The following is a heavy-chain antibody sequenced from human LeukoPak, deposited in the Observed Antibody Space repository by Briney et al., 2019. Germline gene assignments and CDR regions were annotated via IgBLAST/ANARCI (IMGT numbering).Heavy chain of an antibody. V-gene: IGHV3-53*01. CDR2: IYSATNT. D-gene: IGHD3-10*02. J-gene: IGHJ4*02. Sequence: PGGSLRLSCATSGFTVSNNYMSWVRQAPGKGLEWVSVIYSATNTYYADSVKGRFTISRDISKNTLYLQMNSLRAEDTAVYYCAKSKRITMSPLDYWGQGTLVTVSS. CDR1: GFTVSNNY. CDR3: AKSKRITMSPLDY.